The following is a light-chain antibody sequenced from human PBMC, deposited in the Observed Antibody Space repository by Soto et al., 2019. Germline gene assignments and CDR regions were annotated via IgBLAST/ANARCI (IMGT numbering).Light chain of an antibody. CDR2: ASS. V-gene: IGKV1-17*03. Sequence: IQMTQSPSAMSASVGDRVTITCRASQGIRNDLAWFQQKPGKVPERLIFASSTLQSGVPSRVSGSGSGTEFTLTISSLQPEDFATYYSLQHNSYPLTFGGGTTVQIK. CDR3: LQHNSYPLT. J-gene: IGKJ4*01. CDR1: QGIRND.